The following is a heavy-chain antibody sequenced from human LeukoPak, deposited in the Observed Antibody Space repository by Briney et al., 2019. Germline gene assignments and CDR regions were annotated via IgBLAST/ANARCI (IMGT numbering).Heavy chain of an antibody. J-gene: IGHJ4*02. Sequence: GASVKVSCKTSGYIFSIYGISWVRQAPGQALEWVGWISADNGKTKYAQKYQGRVTMTTDTSTRMGYMELRSLRSDYTAVYYCARDRFGYCNRASCYSPHFDDWGQGTLVTISS. CDR2: ISADNGKT. CDR1: GYIFSIYG. D-gene: IGHD2-2*03. CDR3: ARDRFGYCNRASCYSPHFDD. V-gene: IGHV1-18*01.